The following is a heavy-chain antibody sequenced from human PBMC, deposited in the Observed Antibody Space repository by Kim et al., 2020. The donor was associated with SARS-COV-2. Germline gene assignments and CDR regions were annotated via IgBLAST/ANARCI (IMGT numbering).Heavy chain of an antibody. V-gene: IGHV3-9*01. CDR2: ISWNSGNI. CDR1: GFTFGDFA. D-gene: IGHD4-17*01. CDR3: AKDNFGVLDY. J-gene: IGHJ4*02. Sequence: GGSLRLSCAASGFTFGDFAMHWVRQAPGKGLEWVSSISWNSGNIKYVDSVKGRFTISRDNANNFLFLQMHSLRAEDTALYYCAKDNFGVLDYWGQGTLVTVPS.